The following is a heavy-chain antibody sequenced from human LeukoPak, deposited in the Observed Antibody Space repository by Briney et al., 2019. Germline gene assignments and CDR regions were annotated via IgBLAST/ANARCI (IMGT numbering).Heavy chain of an antibody. Sequence: PSETLSLTCAVYGGSFSGYYWSWIRQPPGKGLEWIGEINHSGSTNYNPPLKSRVTISVDTSKNQFSLKLSSVPAADTAVYYCARQTTYYYGSGSYYASTKRTPKYFDYWGQGTLVTVSS. J-gene: IGHJ4*02. CDR3: ARQTTYYYGSGSYYASTKRTPKYFDY. CDR1: GGSFSGYY. D-gene: IGHD3-10*01. CDR2: INHSGST. V-gene: IGHV4-34*01.